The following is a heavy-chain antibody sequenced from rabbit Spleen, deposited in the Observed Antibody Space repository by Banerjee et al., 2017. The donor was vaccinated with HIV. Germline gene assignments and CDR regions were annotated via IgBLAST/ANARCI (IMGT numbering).Heavy chain of an antibody. CDR3: ARDLPGVIGWNFNL. V-gene: IGHV1S45*01. CDR2: MNGGSGSA. D-gene: IGHD3-1*01. Sequence: QEQLVESGGGLVQPEGSLTLTCKASGFDFSSYYYMCWVRQAPGKGLEWIGCMNGGSGSAYYATWVNGRFTISKASWTTVTLHMTGLTAADTATYFCARDLPGVIGWNFNLWGPGTLVTVS. CDR1: GFDFSSYYY. J-gene: IGHJ4*01.